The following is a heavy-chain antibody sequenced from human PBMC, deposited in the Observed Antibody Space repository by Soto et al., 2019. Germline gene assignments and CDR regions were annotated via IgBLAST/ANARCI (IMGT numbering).Heavy chain of an antibody. CDR2: TLYDGSNK. CDR3: ARDRSRGWSYFDY. D-gene: IGHD6-19*01. J-gene: IGHJ4*02. V-gene: IGHV3-30*03. CDR1: GFIFNNNA. Sequence: QVQLVESGGGVVQPGRSLRLSCAASGFIFNNNAMHWVRKAPGKGLEWVAVTLYDGSNKYYADSVKGRFTISRDNSKNTLYLEMNSLRAEDTAVYYCARDRSRGWSYFDYWGQGTLVTVSS.